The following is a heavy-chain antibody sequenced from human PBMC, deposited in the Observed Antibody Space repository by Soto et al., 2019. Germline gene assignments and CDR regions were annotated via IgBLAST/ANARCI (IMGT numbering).Heavy chain of an antibody. CDR1: GYTFTSYG. V-gene: IGHV1-18*01. J-gene: IGHJ6*02. D-gene: IGHD3-3*01. CDR2: ISAYNGNT. CDR3: ARRARGSGYYGYYYGMDV. Sequence: GASVKVSCKASGYTFTSYGISWVRQAPGQGLEWMGWISAYNGNTNYAQKLQGRVTMTTDTSTSTAYMELRSLRSDDTAVYYCARRARGSGYYGYYYGMDVWGQGTTVTVS.